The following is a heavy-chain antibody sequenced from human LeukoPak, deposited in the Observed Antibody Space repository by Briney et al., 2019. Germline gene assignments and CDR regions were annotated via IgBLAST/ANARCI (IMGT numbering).Heavy chain of an antibody. Sequence: GGSLRLSCAASGFTFSSYWMSWVRQAPGKGLEWVGFIRSKAYGGTTEYAASVKGRFTISRDDSKSIAYLQMNSLKTEDTAVYYCTRSHGSGWPFDSWGQGTLVTVSS. CDR2: IRSKAYGGTT. D-gene: IGHD6-19*01. CDR3: TRSHGSGWPFDS. CDR1: GFTFSSYW. V-gene: IGHV3-49*04. J-gene: IGHJ4*02.